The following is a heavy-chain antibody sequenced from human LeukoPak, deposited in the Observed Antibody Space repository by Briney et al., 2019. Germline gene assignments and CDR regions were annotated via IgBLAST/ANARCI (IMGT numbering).Heavy chain of an antibody. V-gene: IGHV3-66*01. CDR2: IYSGGST. CDR1: GFTVSSNY. J-gene: IGHJ5*02. CDR3: ARNVLLWFGELPFDP. Sequence: GGSLRLSCAASGFTVSSNYMSWVRQAPGKGLEWVSVIYSGGSTYYADSVKGGFTISRDNSKNTLYLQMNSLRAEDTAVYYCARNVLLWFGELPFDPWGQGTLVTVSS. D-gene: IGHD3-10*01.